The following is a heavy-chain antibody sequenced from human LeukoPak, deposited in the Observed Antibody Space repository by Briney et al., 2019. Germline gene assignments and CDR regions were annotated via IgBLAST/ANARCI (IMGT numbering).Heavy chain of an antibody. CDR1: CGSISSYY. V-gene: IGHV4-59*01. CDR2: MNCPGMA. D-gene: IGHD3-10*01. Sequence: SELLSLTCTVSCGSISSYYWSWIRQPPGKGLEWIGYMNCPGMANFHLSLKSRVTLPIYKDKNHYSLKLSSVTAADTAVYYCASTNYNPILKSRVTISVDTSKNQFSLKQSSVTAADTAVYYCARGGYYDSSGYQIPFDYWGQGTLVT. CDR3: ASTNYNPILKSRVTISVDTSKNQFSLKQSSVTAADTAVYYCARGGYYDSSGYQIPFDY. J-gene: IGHJ4*02.